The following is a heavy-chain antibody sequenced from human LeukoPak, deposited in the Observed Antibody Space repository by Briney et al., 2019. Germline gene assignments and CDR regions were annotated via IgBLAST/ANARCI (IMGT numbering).Heavy chain of an antibody. CDR3: ARESQEGYYYDNSGMDV. D-gene: IGHD3-22*01. Sequence: RASVKVSCKASGYTFTGYYIHWVRHAPGQGLEWMGWINSNSGGTNYAQKFQGRVTMTRDTSISTAYMELSGLRSDDTAVYYCARESQEGYYYDNSGMDVWGKGTTVTVSS. V-gene: IGHV1-2*02. CDR2: INSNSGGT. CDR1: GYTFTGYY. J-gene: IGHJ6*04.